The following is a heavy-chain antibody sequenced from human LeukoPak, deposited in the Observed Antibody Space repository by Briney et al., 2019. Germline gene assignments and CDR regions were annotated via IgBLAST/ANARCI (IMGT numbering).Heavy chain of an antibody. CDR1: GGTFSRYT. J-gene: IGHJ3*02. CDR2: IIPILGIA. CDR3: ASGRGHFDWFLYAFDI. V-gene: IGHV1-69*02. Sequence: ASVKVSCKASGGTFSRYTISWVRQAPGQGLEWMGRIIPILGIANYAQKFQGRVTITADKSTSTAYMELSSLRSEDTAVYYCASGRGHFDWFLYAFDIWGQGTMVTVSS. D-gene: IGHD3-9*01.